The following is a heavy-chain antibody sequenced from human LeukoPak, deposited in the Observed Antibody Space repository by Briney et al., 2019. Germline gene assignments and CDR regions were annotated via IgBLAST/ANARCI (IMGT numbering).Heavy chain of an antibody. J-gene: IGHJ4*02. CDR1: GFTFSSYW. CDR2: INTDGSST. Sequence: TGGSLRLSCAASGFTFSSYWMHWVRQAPGKGLVWVSRINTDGSSTSYADSVKGRFTISRDNAKNTLYLQMNSLRAEDTAVYYCARGRYYDFWSGNGGNYFDYWGQGTLVTVSS. D-gene: IGHD3-3*01. CDR3: ARGRYYDFWSGNGGNYFDY. V-gene: IGHV3-74*01.